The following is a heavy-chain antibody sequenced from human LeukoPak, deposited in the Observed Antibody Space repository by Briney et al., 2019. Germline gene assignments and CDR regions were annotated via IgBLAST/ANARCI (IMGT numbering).Heavy chain of an antibody. V-gene: IGHV4-39*01. CDR1: GGYVSSGDYY. J-gene: IGHJ4*02. CDR2: MYYDGST. D-gene: IGHD3-22*01. CDR3: VRRKGDSSGFYYVDY. Sequence: SETLSLTCTVSGGYVSSGDYYCGWVRQPPGKGLEWIGSMYYDGSTYSTPSLKSRVSISADTSKNQFSLKLSSVTAADTAVYYCVRRKGDSSGFYYVDYWGQGTLLTVSS.